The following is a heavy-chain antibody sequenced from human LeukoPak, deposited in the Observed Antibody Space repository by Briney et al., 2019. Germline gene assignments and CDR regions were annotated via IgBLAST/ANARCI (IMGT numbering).Heavy chain of an antibody. V-gene: IGHV5-51*01. J-gene: IGHJ6*02. Sequence: GESLKISRQGSGYNFTTKWIGWVRQMPGKGLEWMGIIYPGDSKTIYSPSFQGQVFISADRSIRTAYLQWRSLKASDTAMYYCARHESVFSMDVWGQGTTVTVSS. CDR3: ARHESVFSMDV. CDR1: GYNFTTKW. CDR2: IYPGDSKT.